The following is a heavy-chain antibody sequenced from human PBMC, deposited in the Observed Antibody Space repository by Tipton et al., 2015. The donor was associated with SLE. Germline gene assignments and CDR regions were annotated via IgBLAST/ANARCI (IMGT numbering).Heavy chain of an antibody. J-gene: IGHJ1*01. CDR1: GFTFSSYA. V-gene: IGHV3-30*04. Sequence: SLRLSCAASGFTFSSYAMHWVRQAPGKGLEWVAVISYDGSNKYNPSLKSRVTISVDTSKNQFSLKLSSVTAADTAVYYCARGGPYYYGSGSSPAEYFQYWGQGTLVTVSS. CDR2: ISYDGSNK. D-gene: IGHD3-10*01. CDR3: ARGGPYYYGSGSSPAEYFQY.